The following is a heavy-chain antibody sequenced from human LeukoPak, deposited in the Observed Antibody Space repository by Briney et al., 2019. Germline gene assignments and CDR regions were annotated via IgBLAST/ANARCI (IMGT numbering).Heavy chain of an antibody. D-gene: IGHD6-13*01. CDR1: GFTFSSYS. V-gene: IGHV3-21*01. Sequence: GGSLRLSCAASGFTFSSYSMNWVRQAPGKGLEWVSSISSSSSYRYYADSVKGRFTISRDNAKNSLYLQMNSLRAEDTAVYYCARDQGYSSSWYLENAFDIWGQGTMVTVSS. J-gene: IGHJ3*02. CDR2: ISSSSSYR. CDR3: ARDQGYSSSWYLENAFDI.